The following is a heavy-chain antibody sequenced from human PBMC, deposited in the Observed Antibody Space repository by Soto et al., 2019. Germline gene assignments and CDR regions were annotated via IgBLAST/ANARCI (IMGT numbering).Heavy chain of an antibody. V-gene: IGHV4-4*09. Sequence: SETLSLTCTVSGGSISDYYWSWIRQPPGKGLEWIGYIYFTGSTNYNPSLKSRVTMSVDTSKNQVSLKVSSVTAADTAIYYCANTIAVAGNGRFDYWGQGTLVTVSS. CDR1: GGSISDYY. D-gene: IGHD6-19*01. J-gene: IGHJ4*02. CDR2: IYFTGST. CDR3: ANTIAVAGNGRFDY.